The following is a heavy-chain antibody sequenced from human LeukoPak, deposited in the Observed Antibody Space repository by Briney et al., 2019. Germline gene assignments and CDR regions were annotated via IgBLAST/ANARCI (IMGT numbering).Heavy chain of an antibody. CDR1: GYSFTSYW. D-gene: IGHD6-13*01. V-gene: IGHV5-51*01. CDR2: IYPGDSAT. J-gene: IGHJ6*03. CDR3: ARLGSKKVYYYMDV. Sequence: GESLKIPCKGSGYSFTSYWIGWVRQMPGKGLEWMGLIYPGDSATRYSPSFQSQVTISADKTISTAYLQWSSLKAADTAMYYCARLGSKKVYYYMDVWGKGTTVTVSS.